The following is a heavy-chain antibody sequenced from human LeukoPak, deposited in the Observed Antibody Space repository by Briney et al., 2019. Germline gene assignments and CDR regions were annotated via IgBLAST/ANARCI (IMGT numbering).Heavy chain of an antibody. Sequence: GGSLRLSCAASGFTFSSYWMHWVRHAPGKGLVWVSRINSDGSSTSYADSVKGRFTISRDNAKNTLYLQMNSLRAEDTAVYYCARELYYGDYYYYGMDVWGQGTTVTDSS. J-gene: IGHJ6*02. CDR3: ARELYYGDYYYYGMDV. D-gene: IGHD4-17*01. CDR1: GFTFSSYW. V-gene: IGHV3-74*01. CDR2: INSDGSST.